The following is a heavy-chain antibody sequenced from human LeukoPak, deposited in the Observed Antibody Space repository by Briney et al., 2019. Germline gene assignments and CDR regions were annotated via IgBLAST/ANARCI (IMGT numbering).Heavy chain of an antibody. V-gene: IGHV4-34*01. J-gene: IGHJ5*02. CDR1: GFTFSSYS. CDR3: ARGRWFDP. CDR2: MNHSGST. Sequence: GSLRLSCAASGFTFSSYSMNWVRQAPGKGLEWIGEMNHSGSTNYNPSLKSRVTISVDTSKNQFSLKLSSVTAADTAVYYCARGRWFDPWGQGTLVTVSS.